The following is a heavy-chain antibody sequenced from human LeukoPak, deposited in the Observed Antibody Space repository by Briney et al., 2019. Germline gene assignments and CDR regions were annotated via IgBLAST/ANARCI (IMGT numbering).Heavy chain of an antibody. CDR2: IYTSAST. V-gene: IGHV4-4*07. CDR3: ARGRYCTATTCSGGDAFDI. CDR1: DGSISSYY. Sequence: SETLSLTCTVSDGSISSYYWSWIRQPAGKGLEWIGRIYTSASTNYNPSLKSRVTLSVDASKNQFSLKLTSVTAADTAVYYCARGRYCTATTCSGGDAFDIWGQGTVVTVSS. J-gene: IGHJ3*02. D-gene: IGHD2-8*02.